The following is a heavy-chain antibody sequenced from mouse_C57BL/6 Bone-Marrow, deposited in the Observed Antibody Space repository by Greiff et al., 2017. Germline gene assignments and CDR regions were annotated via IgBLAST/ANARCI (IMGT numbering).Heavy chain of an antibody. D-gene: IGHD2-4*01. J-gene: IGHJ1*03. CDR3: ARDSLYDYYWYFDV. CDR1: GYSITSGYY. Sequence: DVKLQESGPGLVKPSQSLSLTCSVTGYSITSGYYWNWIRQFPGNKLEWMGYISYDGSNNYNPSLKNLISITRDTSKNQFFLKLNSVTTKDTATYYCARDSLYDYYWYFDVWVTGTTVTVSS. CDR2: ISYDGSN. V-gene: IGHV3-6*01.